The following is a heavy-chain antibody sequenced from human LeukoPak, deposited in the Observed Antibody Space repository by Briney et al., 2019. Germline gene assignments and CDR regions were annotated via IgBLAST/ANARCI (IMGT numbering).Heavy chain of an antibody. V-gene: IGHV3-66*02. J-gene: IGHJ6*03. CDR3: ARDEVVANADYYYYYMDV. CDR2: IYSGGST. CDR1: GFTVSSNY. Sequence: GGSLRLSCAASGFTVSSNYMSWVRQAPGKGLEWVSVIYSGGSTYYADSVKGRFTISRDNSKNTLYLQMNSLRAEDTAVYYCARDEVVANADYYYYYMDVWGKGTTVTVSS. D-gene: IGHD2-15*01.